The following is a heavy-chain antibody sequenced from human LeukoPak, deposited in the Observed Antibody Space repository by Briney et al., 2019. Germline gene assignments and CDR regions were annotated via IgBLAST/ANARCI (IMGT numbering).Heavy chain of an antibody. V-gene: IGHV3-48*03. CDR2: ISSSGTTI. CDR3: ARESSGSGTDY. CDR1: GFTFSSYK. Sequence: PGGSLRLSCAASGFTFSSYKMNWVRQAPGKGLEGVSYISSSGTTIYYADSVKGRFTISRDNAKNSLYLQMNSLRAEDTAVYYCARESSGSGTDYWGQGTLVTVSS. D-gene: IGHD3-10*01. J-gene: IGHJ4*02.